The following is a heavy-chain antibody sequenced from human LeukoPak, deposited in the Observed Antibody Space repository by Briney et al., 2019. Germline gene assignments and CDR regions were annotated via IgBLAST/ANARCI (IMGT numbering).Heavy chain of an antibody. CDR3: AKLNLVTVKYYFDY. CDR1: GSTFSSYA. Sequence: GGSLRLSCAASGSTFSSYAMSWVRQAPGKGLEWVSAISGSGGSTYYADSVKGRFTISRDNSKNTLYLQMNSLRAEDTAVYYCAKLNLVTVKYYFDYWGQGTLVTVSS. CDR2: ISGSGGST. D-gene: IGHD4-17*01. V-gene: IGHV3-23*01. J-gene: IGHJ4*02.